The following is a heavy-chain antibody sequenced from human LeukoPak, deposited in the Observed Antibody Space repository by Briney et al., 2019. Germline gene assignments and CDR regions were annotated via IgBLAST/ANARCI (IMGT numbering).Heavy chain of an antibody. CDR1: DGSFSGYY. CDR2: INHSGST. D-gene: IGHD3-22*01. CDR3: ARYYYDSSGPSGPSNWFDP. V-gene: IGHV4-34*01. J-gene: IGHJ5*02. Sequence: SDTLSLICAVYDGSFSGYYWSWIRQPPGKGLEWIGEINHSGSTNYNPSLTSRVTISVDTSKNQFSLKLSSVTAADTAVYYCARYYYDSSGPSGPSNWFDPWGQGTLVTVSS.